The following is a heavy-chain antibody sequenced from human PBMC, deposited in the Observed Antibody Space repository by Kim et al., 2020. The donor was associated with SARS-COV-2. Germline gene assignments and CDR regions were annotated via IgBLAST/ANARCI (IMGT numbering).Heavy chain of an antibody. J-gene: IGHJ4*02. D-gene: IGHD4-17*01. V-gene: IGHV4-59*01. Sequence: YNPSLKSRVTISVDTSKNQFSLKLSSVTAADTAVYYCARAQWGYGDHFDYWGQGTLVTVSS. CDR3: ARAQWGYGDHFDY.